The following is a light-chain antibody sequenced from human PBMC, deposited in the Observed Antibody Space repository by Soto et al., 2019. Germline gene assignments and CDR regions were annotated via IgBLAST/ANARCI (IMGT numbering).Light chain of an antibody. CDR3: CSYAGSRTYL. CDR1: SGDVGSYNL. V-gene: IGLV2-23*01. J-gene: IGLJ1*01. CDR2: EGT. Sequence: QSVLTQPASVSGSPGQSITISCTGTSGDVGSYNLVSWYQQQPGKAPKLLIYEGTQRPPGVSNRFSGSKSGNTASLTISGLQADDEADYYCCSYAGSRTYLFGTGTKVTVL.